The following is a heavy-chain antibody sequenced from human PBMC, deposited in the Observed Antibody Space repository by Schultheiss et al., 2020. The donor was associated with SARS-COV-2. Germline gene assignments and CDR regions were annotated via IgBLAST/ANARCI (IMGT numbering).Heavy chain of an antibody. Sequence: GGSLRLSCAASGFTFSSYAMHWVRQAPGKGLEWVAVISYDGSNKYYADSVKGRFTISRDNSMNTLYLQMNSLRAEDTALYYCANQRSGYWYYFDYWGQGTLVTVSS. D-gene: IGHD3-22*01. J-gene: IGHJ4*02. CDR1: GFTFSSYA. CDR2: ISYDGSNK. V-gene: IGHV3-30*04. CDR3: ANQRSGYWYYFDY.